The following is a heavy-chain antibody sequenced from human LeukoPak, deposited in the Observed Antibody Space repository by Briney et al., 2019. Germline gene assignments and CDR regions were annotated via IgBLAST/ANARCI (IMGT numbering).Heavy chain of an antibody. Sequence: PSKTLSLTCAVYGGSFSGYYWSWIRQPPGKGLEWIGEINHSGSTNYNPSLTSRVTISVDTSKNQFSLKLSSVTAADTAVYYCARGGWLRSFDYWGQGTLVTVSS. CDR1: GGSFSGYY. D-gene: IGHD5-12*01. V-gene: IGHV4-34*01. CDR2: INHSGST. J-gene: IGHJ4*02. CDR3: ARGGWLRSFDY.